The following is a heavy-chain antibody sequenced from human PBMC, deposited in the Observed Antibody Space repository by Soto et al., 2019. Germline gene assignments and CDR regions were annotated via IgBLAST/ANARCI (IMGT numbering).Heavy chain of an antibody. D-gene: IGHD3-10*01. Sequence: QVQLQQWGAGLLKPSETLSLTCAVSGGSFSGYYWAWIRQPPGKGLEWIGQISYSGRTNYNPSLKSRVFISVGTSNNQFCLELTSVTAADTAVYYCARASVQYGSGTYEGGYYYFDSGGQGTLVTVSS. CDR2: ISYSGRT. CDR3: ARASVQYGSGTYEGGYYYFDS. CDR1: GGSFSGYY. J-gene: IGHJ4*02. V-gene: IGHV4-34*01.